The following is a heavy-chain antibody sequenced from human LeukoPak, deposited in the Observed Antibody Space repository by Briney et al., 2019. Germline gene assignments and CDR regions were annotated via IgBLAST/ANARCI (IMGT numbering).Heavy chain of an antibody. J-gene: IGHJ4*02. V-gene: IGHV3-23*01. CDR3: ARYDYGDYLDY. CDR2: LRGNDET. CDR1: GISFRNNA. D-gene: IGHD4-17*01. Sequence: PGGSLRLSCAASGISFRNNAMSWVRQAPARGPEWVSSLRGNDETFYADSVKGRFTLSRDDSRNTVYLQMNSLRAEDTAVYYCARYDYGDYLDYWGQGTLVTVSS.